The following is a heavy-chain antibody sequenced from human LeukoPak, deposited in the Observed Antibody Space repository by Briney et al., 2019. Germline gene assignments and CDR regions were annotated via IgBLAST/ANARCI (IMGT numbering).Heavy chain of an antibody. J-gene: IGHJ3*02. CDR2: IIGSGGST. Sequence: GGSLRLSCSASGFTFSSYAMTWVRQAPGKGLDWVSGIIGSGGSTYYADSVKGRFTISRDTSKNTVYLQMNSLRAEDTAIYYCAKHRFESIYDAFDIWGQGTIVTVSS. CDR3: AKHRFESIYDAFDI. D-gene: IGHD3-9*01. CDR1: GFTFSSYA. V-gene: IGHV3-23*01.